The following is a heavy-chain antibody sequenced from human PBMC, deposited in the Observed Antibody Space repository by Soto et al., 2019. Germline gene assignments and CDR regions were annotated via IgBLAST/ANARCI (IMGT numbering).Heavy chain of an antibody. CDR3: ARSLWFGELH. Sequence: QITLKESGPTLVKPTQPLTLTCSFSGFSLSTTGVGVGWIRQSPGKALEWLAIIYWDNDKRYSPSLKSRVTISKHTSKIQVGLTVTNMDPVDTGTYYCARSLWFGELHWGQGALVTVSS. CDR1: GFSLSTTGVG. J-gene: IGHJ4*02. CDR2: IYWDNDK. V-gene: IGHV2-5*02. D-gene: IGHD3-10*01.